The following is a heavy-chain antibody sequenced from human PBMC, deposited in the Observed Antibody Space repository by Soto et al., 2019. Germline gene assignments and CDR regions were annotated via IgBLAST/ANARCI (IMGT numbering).Heavy chain of an antibody. CDR1: GYSFTSYW. Sequence: GESLKISCKGSGYSFTSYWISWVRQMPGKGLEGMGRIDPSDSYTNYSPSFQGHVTISADKSISTAYLQWSSLKASDTAMYYCASAEEPYYYYYGMDVWGQGTTVTVSS. D-gene: IGHD1-26*01. CDR2: IDPSDSYT. V-gene: IGHV5-10-1*01. J-gene: IGHJ6*02. CDR3: ASAEEPYYYYYGMDV.